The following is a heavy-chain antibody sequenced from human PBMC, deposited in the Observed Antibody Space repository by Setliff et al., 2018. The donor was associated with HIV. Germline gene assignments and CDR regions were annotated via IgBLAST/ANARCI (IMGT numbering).Heavy chain of an antibody. CDR1: GYTFNSYD. V-gene: IGHV1-8*02. Sequence: ASVKVSCKASGYTFNSYDINWVRQATGQGLEWMGWMNPNSGNTGYAQKFQGRVTMTRNNSISTAYMELSSLRSEDTAVYYCARGAKAGSEAQYCFDYWGQGTLVTVSS. J-gene: IGHJ4*02. CDR2: MNPNSGNT. CDR3: ARGAKAGSEAQYCFDY. D-gene: IGHD6-13*01.